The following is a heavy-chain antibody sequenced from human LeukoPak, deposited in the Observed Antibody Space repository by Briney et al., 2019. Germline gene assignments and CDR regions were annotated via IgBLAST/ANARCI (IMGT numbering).Heavy chain of an antibody. CDR1: GGTFIGYA. Sequence: SVKVSCKASGGTFIGYATSWVRQAPGQGLQWMGGIIPIFGTANYAQKFQGRVTITADKSTSTAYMELSSLRSEDTAVYYCAILSGYSYGYMGYWGQGTLVTVSS. D-gene: IGHD5-18*01. V-gene: IGHV1-69*06. J-gene: IGHJ4*02. CDR2: IIPIFGTA. CDR3: AILSGYSYGYMGY.